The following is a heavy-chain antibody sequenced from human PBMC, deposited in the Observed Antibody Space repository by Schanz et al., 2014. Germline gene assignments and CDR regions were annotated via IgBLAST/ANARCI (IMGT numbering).Heavy chain of an antibody. CDR1: GFSFSGFG. CDR3: AKTLGGAGLTLYFDH. D-gene: IGHD3-10*01. J-gene: IGHJ4*02. Sequence: QVQLVESGGGVVQPGRSLRLSCAGSGFSFSGFGMHWVRQAPGKGLEWVAVISYDGRNKYFADSVKGRFTISRDNFKNRLYLQMNSLRLEDTAIYYCAKTLGGAGLTLYFDHWGQGSLVTVSS. CDR2: ISYDGRNK. V-gene: IGHV3-30*18.